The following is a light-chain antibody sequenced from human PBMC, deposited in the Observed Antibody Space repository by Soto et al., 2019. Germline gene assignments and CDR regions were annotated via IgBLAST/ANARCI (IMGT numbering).Light chain of an antibody. CDR3: SSYTGSSTHVL. CDR1: TSDVGGYYY. J-gene: IGLJ2*01. V-gene: IGLV2-14*01. Sequence: QSVLTQPASVSGSPGQSITISCAGTTSDVGGYYYVSWYQQYPGKAPKLIIYDVNSRPSGVSNRFSGSRSGNTASLTISGLQAEDEAEYYCSSYTGSSTHVLFGGGTKLTLL. CDR2: DVN.